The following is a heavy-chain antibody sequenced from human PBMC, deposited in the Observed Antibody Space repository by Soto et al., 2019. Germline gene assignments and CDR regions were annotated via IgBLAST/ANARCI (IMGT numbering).Heavy chain of an antibody. CDR1: GGSISSYY. V-gene: IGHV4-59*01. CDR3: ARDGDSSGRIQGYFDY. CDR2: IYYSGST. J-gene: IGHJ4*02. D-gene: IGHD6-19*01. Sequence: QVQLQESGPGLVKPSETLSLTCTVSGGSISSYYWSWIRQPPGKGLEWIGYIYYSGSTNYNPSLKSRVTISVDTSKNQFSLKLSSVTAADTAVYYCARDGDSSGRIQGYFDYWGQGTLVTVSS.